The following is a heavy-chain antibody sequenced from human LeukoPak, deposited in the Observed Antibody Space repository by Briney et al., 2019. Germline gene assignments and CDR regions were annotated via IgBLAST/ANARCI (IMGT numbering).Heavy chain of an antibody. CDR2: INPNSGGT. D-gene: IGHD5-12*01. CDR1: GYTFTGYY. Sequence: ASVRVSCKASGYTFTGYYMHWVRQAPGQGLEWMGWINPNSGGTNYAQKFQGRVTMTRDTSISTAYMELSRLRSDDTAVYYCASNIMGLRGVFDYWGQGTLVTVSS. CDR3: ASNIMGLRGVFDY. J-gene: IGHJ4*02. V-gene: IGHV1-2*02.